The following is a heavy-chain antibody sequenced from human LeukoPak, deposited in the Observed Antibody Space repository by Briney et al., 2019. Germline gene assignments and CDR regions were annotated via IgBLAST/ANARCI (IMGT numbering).Heavy chain of an antibody. CDR2: IYYSGST. Sequence: SETLSLTCTVSGGSISSSSYYWGWIRQPPGKGLEWIGSIYYSGSTYYNPSLKSRVTISVDTSKNQFSLKLSSVTAADTAVYYCARLHLVVTGAGYYYMDVWGKGTTVTISS. J-gene: IGHJ6*03. CDR1: GGSISSSSYY. D-gene: IGHD3-22*01. CDR3: ARLHLVVTGAGYYYMDV. V-gene: IGHV4-39*01.